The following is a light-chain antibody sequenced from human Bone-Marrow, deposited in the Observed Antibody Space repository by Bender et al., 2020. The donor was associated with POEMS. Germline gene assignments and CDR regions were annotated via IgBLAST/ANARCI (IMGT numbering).Light chain of an antibody. J-gene: IGLJ3*02. CDR2: SSH. CDR3: AVWDDSLNGWV. Sequence: QSVLTQPPSASGTPGQRVTISCSGGSSNIGAHAVNWYQHLPGPAPKRLIYSSHRLPSEVPDRVSGSRSGTSASLAISGLQSEDEADYCCAVWDDSLNGWVFGGGTKLTVL. CDR1: SSNIGAHA. V-gene: IGLV1-44*01.